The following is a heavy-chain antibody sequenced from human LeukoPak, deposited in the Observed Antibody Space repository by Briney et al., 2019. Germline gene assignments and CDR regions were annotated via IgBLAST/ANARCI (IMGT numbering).Heavy chain of an antibody. D-gene: IGHD3-3*01. CDR2: IYHSGST. CDR1: GGSISSGGYY. Sequence: SETLSLTCTVSGGSISSGGYYWSWIRQPPGKGLEWIGYIYHSGSTNYNPSLKSRVTISVDTSKNQFSLKLSSVTAADTAVYYCASTTYYDFWSGYDAFDIWGQGTMVTVSS. J-gene: IGHJ3*02. CDR3: ASTTYYDFWSGYDAFDI. V-gene: IGHV4-61*08.